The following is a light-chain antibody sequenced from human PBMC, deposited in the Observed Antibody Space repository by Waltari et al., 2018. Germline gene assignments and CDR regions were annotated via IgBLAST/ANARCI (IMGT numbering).Light chain of an antibody. CDR3: KHYNNLPYT. CDR2: DAS. CDR1: KDIRKN. V-gene: IGKV1-33*01. J-gene: IGKJ2*01. Sequence: IQMTQSPSSLSASIGDRVTITCRASKDIRKNLSWFQEGPGKAPKLLIYDASKLEAGVRSRFSGTGSGTDFSITISSLQPEDSATYYGKHYNNLPYTFSRGTKLQIK.